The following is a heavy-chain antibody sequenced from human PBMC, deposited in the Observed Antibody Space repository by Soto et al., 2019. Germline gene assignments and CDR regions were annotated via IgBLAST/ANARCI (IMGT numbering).Heavy chain of an antibody. CDR1: GFTFSSYA. V-gene: IGHV3-64*01. CDR3: ARDAGSDYGEIYFDY. Sequence: GSLRLSCAASGFTFSSYAMHWVRQAPGKGLEYVSAISSNGGSTYYANSVKGRFTISRDNSKNTLYLQMGSLRAEDMAVYYCARDAGSDYGEIYFDYWGQGTLVTVSS. D-gene: IGHD4-17*01. CDR2: ISSNGGST. J-gene: IGHJ4*02.